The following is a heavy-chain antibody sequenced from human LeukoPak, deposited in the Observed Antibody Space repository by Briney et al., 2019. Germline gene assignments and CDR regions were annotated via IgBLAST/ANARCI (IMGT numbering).Heavy chain of an antibody. CDR2: TIPIFGTT. Sequence: SVKVSCKASGGTLSGYSMNWVRQAPGQGLEWMGGTIPIFGTTKYAQKFQGRVTITADDSTDTANMELRSLRSEDTAVYYCASADYDLASLRLDVFDMWGQGTMVTVSS. CDR3: ASADYDLASLRLDVFDM. J-gene: IGHJ3*02. V-gene: IGHV1-69*13. D-gene: IGHD4-17*01. CDR1: GGTLSGYS.